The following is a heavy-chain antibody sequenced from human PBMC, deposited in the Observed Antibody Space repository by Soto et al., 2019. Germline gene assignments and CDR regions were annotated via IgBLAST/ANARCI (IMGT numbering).Heavy chain of an antibody. J-gene: IGHJ5*02. CDR2: IYPGDSDT. CDR3: ARHIAVAGTRKKQWFDP. V-gene: IGHV5-51*01. CDR1: GYSFTSYW. Sequence: PGESLKISCKGSGYSFTSYWIGWVRQMPGKGLECMGIIYPGDSDTRYSPSFQGQVTISADKSISTTYLQWSSLKASDTAIYFCARHIAVAGTRKKQWFDPWGQGTLVTVSS. D-gene: IGHD6-19*01.